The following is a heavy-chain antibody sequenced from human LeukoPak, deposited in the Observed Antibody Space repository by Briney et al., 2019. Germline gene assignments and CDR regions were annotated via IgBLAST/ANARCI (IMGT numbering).Heavy chain of an antibody. D-gene: IGHD4-23*01. J-gene: IGHJ3*02. V-gene: IGHV7-4-1*02. CDR3: ARGTYGGNSGDTFDI. Sequence: SVKVSCKASRYTFTTYAMNWVRQAPGQGLEWMGWINTDTGNPTYAQGFTGRFVFSLDTSVSTAYLQISSLKAEDTAVYYCARGTYGGNSGDTFDIWGQGTMVTVSS. CDR2: INTDTGNP. CDR1: RYTFTTYA.